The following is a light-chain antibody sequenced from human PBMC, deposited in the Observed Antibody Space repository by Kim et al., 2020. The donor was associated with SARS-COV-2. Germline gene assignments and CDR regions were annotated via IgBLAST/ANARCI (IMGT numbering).Light chain of an antibody. CDR1: SSDIGGYNY. CDR3: SSYAGSNNYV. J-gene: IGLJ1*01. V-gene: IGLV2-8*01. CDR2: EVT. Sequence: GQSVTISCTGTSSDIGGYNYVSWYQQQPGKAPKLVIYEVTKRPSGVPDRFSGSKSGNTASLTVSGLRAEDEADYYCSSYAGSNNYVFGIGTKVTVL.